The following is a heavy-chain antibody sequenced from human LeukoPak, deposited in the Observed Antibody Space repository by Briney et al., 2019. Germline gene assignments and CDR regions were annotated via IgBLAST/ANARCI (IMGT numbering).Heavy chain of an antibody. CDR3: ARGCSGGSCYSDAFDI. J-gene: IGHJ3*02. Sequence: GGSLRLSCAASGFTFISYGMHWVRQAPGKGLEWVAVIWYDGSNKYYADSVKGRFTISRDNSKNTLYLQMNSLRAEDTAVYYCARGCSGGSCYSDAFDIWGQGTMVTVSS. V-gene: IGHV3-33*08. CDR1: GFTFISYG. CDR2: IWYDGSNK. D-gene: IGHD2-15*01.